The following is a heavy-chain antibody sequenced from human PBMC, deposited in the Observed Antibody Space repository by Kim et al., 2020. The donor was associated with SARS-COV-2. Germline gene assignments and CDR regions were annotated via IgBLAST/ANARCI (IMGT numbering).Heavy chain of an antibody. J-gene: IGHJ3*02. D-gene: IGHD5-12*01. V-gene: IGHV4-31*02. Sequence: SLKSRVTISVDTSKNQFSLKLSSVTAADTAVYYCARGKGSSGYDSYAFDIWGQGTMVTVSS. CDR3: ARGKGSSGYDSYAFDI.